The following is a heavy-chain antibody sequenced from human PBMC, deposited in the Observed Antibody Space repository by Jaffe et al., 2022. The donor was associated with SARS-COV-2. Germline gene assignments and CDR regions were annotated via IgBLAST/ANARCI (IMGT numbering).Heavy chain of an antibody. V-gene: IGHV1-58*01. J-gene: IGHJ4*02. D-gene: IGHD1-26*01. Sequence: QMQLVQSGPEVKKPGTSVKVSCKASGFTFTSSAVQWVRQARGQRLEWIGWIVVGSGNTNYAQKFQERVTITRDMSTSTAYMELSSLRSEDTAVYYCAADLGRELLPESFDYWGQGTLVTVSS. CDR1: GFTFTSSA. CDR3: AADLGRELLPESFDY. CDR2: IVVGSGNT.